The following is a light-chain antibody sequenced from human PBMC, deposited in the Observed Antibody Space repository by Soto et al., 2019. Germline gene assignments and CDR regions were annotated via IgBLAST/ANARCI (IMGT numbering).Light chain of an antibody. CDR3: QQYDGTPHT. J-gene: IGKJ2*01. CDR1: LSITDNY. V-gene: IGKV3-20*01. CDR2: GIS. Sequence: EIVLTQSPATLSLSPGERATLSCRASLSITDNYLAWYQQKGGQVPRLLIYGISSRASGTPDRFSGSGSATDFNTTISRVETEDFGVYYCQQYDGTPHTFGPGTRLEI.